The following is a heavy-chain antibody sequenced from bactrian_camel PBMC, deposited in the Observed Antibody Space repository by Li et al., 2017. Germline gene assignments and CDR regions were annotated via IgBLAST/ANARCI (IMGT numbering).Heavy chain of an antibody. CDR2: INSGGSTT. Sequence: QLVESGGGLVQPGGSLRLSCAASGFTFSSYWMYWVRQAPGKGLEWVSTINSGGSTTYYVDSLKGRFTISRDNAKNTVYLQMNSLKPEDTALYYCATDYGLGVFGYWGQGTQVTVS. CDR3: ATDYGLGVFGY. D-gene: IGHD5*01. V-gene: IGHV3S25*01. J-gene: IGHJ6*01. CDR1: GFTFSSYW.